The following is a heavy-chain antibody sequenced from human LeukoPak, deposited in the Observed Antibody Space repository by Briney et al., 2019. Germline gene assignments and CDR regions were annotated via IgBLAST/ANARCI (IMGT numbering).Heavy chain of an antibody. J-gene: IGHJ6*02. CDR1: GFTFSSYA. V-gene: IGHV3-23*01. CDR3: AKRSVVPAALYGMDV. CDR2: ISGSGGST. D-gene: IGHD2-2*01. Sequence: GGSLRLSCAASGFTFSSYAMSWVRQAPGKGLEWVSAISGSGGSTYYADSVKGRFTISKDNSKNTLYLQMNSLRAEDTAVYYCAKRSVVPAALYGMDVWGQGTTVTVSS.